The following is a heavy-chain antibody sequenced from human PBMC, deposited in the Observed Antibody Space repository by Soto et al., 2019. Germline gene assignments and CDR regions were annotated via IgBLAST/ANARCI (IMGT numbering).Heavy chain of an antibody. CDR1: GGSISSYC. CDR3: ARLPGPESL. J-gene: IGHJ4*02. D-gene: IGHD2-8*02. V-gene: IGHV4-59*01. CDR2: IYYTGST. Sequence: SETLSLTCTVSGGSISSYCWSWIRQPPGKGLEWIGYIYYTGSTSYNPSLKSRVTMSADTSKNLLSLNLKSVTAADTAMYFCARLPGPESLWGQGTLVTVSS.